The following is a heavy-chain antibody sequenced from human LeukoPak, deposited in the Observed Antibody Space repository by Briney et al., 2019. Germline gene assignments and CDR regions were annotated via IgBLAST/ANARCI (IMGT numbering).Heavy chain of an antibody. V-gene: IGHV7-4-1*02. CDR2: INTNTGNP. CDR3: ARARSSSWYGNYYYYYYYMDV. CDR1: GYTFTSYA. J-gene: IGHJ6*03. Sequence: GASVKVSCKASGYTFTSYAMNWVRQAPGQGLEWMGWINTNTGNPTYAQGFTGRFVFSLDTSVSTAYLQVSSLKAEDTAVYYCARARSSSWYGNYYYYYYYMDVWGKGTTVTVSS. D-gene: IGHD6-13*01.